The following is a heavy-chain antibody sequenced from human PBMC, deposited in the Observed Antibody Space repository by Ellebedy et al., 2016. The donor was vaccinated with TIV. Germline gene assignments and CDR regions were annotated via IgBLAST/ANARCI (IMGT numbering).Heavy chain of an antibody. J-gene: IGHJ4*02. D-gene: IGHD3-22*01. CDR3: ARDRAHYYDSTPTDY. V-gene: IGHV3-48*03. CDR2: ISSSGSTI. Sequence: PGGSLRLSCAASGFTFSSYEMNWVRQAPGKGLEWVSYISSSGSTIYYADSVKGRFTISRDNAKNSLYLQMNSLRAEDTAVYYCARDRAHYYDSTPTDYWGQGTLVTVSS. CDR1: GFTFSSYE.